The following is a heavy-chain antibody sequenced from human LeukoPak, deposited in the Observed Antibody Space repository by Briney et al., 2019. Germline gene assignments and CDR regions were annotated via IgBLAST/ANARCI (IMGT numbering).Heavy chain of an antibody. CDR1: GGSISSGAYY. V-gene: IGHV4-61*08. D-gene: IGHD3-3*01. Sequence: KSSETLSLTCTVSGGSISSGAYYWSWIRQPPGKGLEWIGYIYYSGSTNYNPSLKSRVTISVDTSKNQFSLKLSSVTAADTAVYYCARGSFWSGYYIDYWGQGTLVTVSS. CDR3: ARGSFWSGYYIDY. CDR2: IYYSGST. J-gene: IGHJ4*02.